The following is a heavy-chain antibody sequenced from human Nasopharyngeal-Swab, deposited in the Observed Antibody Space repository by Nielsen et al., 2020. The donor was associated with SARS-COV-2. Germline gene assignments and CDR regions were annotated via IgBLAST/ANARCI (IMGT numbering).Heavy chain of an antibody. V-gene: IGHV4-34*01. D-gene: IGHD4-17*01. CDR1: SGSFSGYY. J-gene: IGHJ6*03. CDR3: ARRTTTVYYYYYMDV. CDR2: VNHSGST. Sequence: SETLSLTCAVYSGSFSGYYWSWIRQPPGKGLEWIGEVNHSGSTNYNPSLKSRVTILVDTSKNHISLGLSSVTAADTAVYYCARRTTTVYYYYYMDVWGNGTTVTVSS.